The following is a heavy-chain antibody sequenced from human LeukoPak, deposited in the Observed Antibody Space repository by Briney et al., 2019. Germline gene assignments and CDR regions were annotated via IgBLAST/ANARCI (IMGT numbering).Heavy chain of an antibody. V-gene: IGHV3-74*01. Sequence: PGGSLRLSCAASGVTFSYYWMHWVRQAPGKGLVWASRIDSDGSSTSYAGSVKGRFTISRDNAKNTLYLQMNSLRAEDTALYYCVREGGYDPFENWGQGTLVTVSS. J-gene: IGHJ4*02. CDR3: VREGGYDPFEN. CDR2: IDSDGSST. CDR1: GVTFSYYW. D-gene: IGHD5-12*01.